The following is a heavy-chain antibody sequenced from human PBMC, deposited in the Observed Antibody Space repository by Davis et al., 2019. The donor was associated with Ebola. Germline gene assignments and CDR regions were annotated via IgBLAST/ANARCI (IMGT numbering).Heavy chain of an antibody. D-gene: IGHD3-3*01. CDR1: DGSFSGYY. CDR3: ARVLGFGVVIKYYYYGMDV. Sequence: SETLSLTCAVYDGSFSGYYWSWIRQPPGKGLEWIGEINHSGSTNYNPSLKSRVTISVDTSKNQFSLKLSSVTAADTAVYYCARVLGFGVVIKYYYYGMDVWGQGTTVTVSS. J-gene: IGHJ6*02. CDR2: INHSGST. V-gene: IGHV4-34*01.